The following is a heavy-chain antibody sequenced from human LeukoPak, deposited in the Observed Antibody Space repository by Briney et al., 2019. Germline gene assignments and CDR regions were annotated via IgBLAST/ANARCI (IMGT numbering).Heavy chain of an antibody. CDR3: ARDDSHGYHFFDS. Sequence: GGSLRLSCAASGFTFSSYSMHWIRQTPGKGLEWVSSISGSGEFIYYVDSVRGRFTISRDNGKNSLYLQMNSLRPEDTAVYYCARDDSHGYHFFDSWGQGTLVTVSS. D-gene: IGHD3-22*01. J-gene: IGHJ4*02. V-gene: IGHV3-21*01. CDR1: GFTFSSYS. CDR2: ISGSGEFI.